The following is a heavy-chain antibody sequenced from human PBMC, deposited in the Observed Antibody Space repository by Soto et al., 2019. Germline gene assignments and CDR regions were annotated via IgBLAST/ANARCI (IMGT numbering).Heavy chain of an antibody. D-gene: IGHD3-10*01. J-gene: IGHJ4*02. V-gene: IGHV1-18*01. CDR3: ARDADPFGELEHFDY. Sequence: QVQLVQSGAEVKKPGASVKVSCKASGYTFTSYGISWVRQAPGQGLEWMGWISAYNGNTNYAQKLQGRVTMTTDTSTSTAYMERRSLRSDDTAVYYCARDADPFGELEHFDYWGQGTLVTVSS. CDR2: ISAYNGNT. CDR1: GYTFTSYG.